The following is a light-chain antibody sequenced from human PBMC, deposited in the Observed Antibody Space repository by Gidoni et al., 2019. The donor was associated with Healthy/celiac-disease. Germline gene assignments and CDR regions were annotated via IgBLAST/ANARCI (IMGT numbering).Light chain of an antibody. Sequence: EIVLTPSPATLSVSQGERATLSCRASQSVSSNLAWYQQKPGQAPRLLIDCASTWAPGVPARFSGSGSGTEFTLTISSLQSEDFAVYYCQQYNNWPPEYTFXQXTKLEIK. CDR1: QSVSSN. CDR2: CAS. V-gene: IGKV3D-15*01. CDR3: QQYNNWPPEYT. J-gene: IGKJ2*01.